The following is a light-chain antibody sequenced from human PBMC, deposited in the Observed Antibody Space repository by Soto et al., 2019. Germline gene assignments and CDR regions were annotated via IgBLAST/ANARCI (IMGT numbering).Light chain of an antibody. J-gene: IGLJ2*01. V-gene: IGLV2-23*01. CDR1: SSDVGFYNL. CDR3: CSYATSDTSL. CDR2: AGT. Sequence: QSALTQPASVSGSPGQSITISCTGTSSDVGFYNLVSWYHQYPGKAPKLILYAGTKRPSGLSTRFSGSMSGSTASLTISGLQAEDEGNYYCCSYATSDTSLFGGGTQLTVL.